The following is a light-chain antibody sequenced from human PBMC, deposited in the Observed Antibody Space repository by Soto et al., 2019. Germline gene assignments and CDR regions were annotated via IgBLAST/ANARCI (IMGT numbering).Light chain of an antibody. CDR1: SSDVGGYND. Sequence: QSALTQPASVSGSPGQSITISCTGTSSDVGGYNDVSWYQQYPGKAPKVMIYDVTNRPSGVSNRFSGSRSGNTTSLTISGLQAEDEADYYCCSFTTSSTYVFGTGTKLTVL. V-gene: IGLV2-14*01. CDR2: DVT. J-gene: IGLJ1*01. CDR3: CSFTTSSTYV.